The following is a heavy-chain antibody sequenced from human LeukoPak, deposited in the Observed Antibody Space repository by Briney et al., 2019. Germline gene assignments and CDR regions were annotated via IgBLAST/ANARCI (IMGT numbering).Heavy chain of an antibody. CDR2: IKQDGSEK. J-gene: IGHJ5*02. D-gene: IGHD2-2*01. CDR1: GFTFSSYW. CDR3: ARDRIVVVPAAPWFDP. V-gene: IGHV3-7*01. Sequence: GGSLRLSCAASGFTFSSYWMSWVRQAPGKGLEWVANIKQDGSEKYYVDSVKGRFTISRDNSKNTLYLQMNSLRAEDTAVYYCARDRIVVVPAAPWFDPWGQGTLVTVSS.